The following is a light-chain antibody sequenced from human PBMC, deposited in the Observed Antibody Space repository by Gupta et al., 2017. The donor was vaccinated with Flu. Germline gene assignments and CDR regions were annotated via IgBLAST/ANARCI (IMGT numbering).Light chain of an antibody. J-gene: IGLJ2*01. CDR3: QVWDSSSDHVV. Sequence: SYVLTQPPPVSVAPGETARTTCGGYNIGRKSVHWYQQRPGQAPVLVVYDDTDRPSGIPERLSGPNSGNTATLTISRAEAGDEADYYCQVWDSSSDHVVFGGGTKLIVL. CDR2: DDT. V-gene: IGLV3-21*02. CDR1: NIGRKS.